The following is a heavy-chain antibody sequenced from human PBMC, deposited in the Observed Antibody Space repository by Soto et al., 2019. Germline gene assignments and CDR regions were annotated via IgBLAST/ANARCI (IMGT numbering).Heavy chain of an antibody. D-gene: IGHD3-3*01. CDR1: GGSISSSSYY. CDR3: ARVGLHYTFDY. CDR2: IYYSGST. V-gene: IGHV4-39*01. J-gene: IGHJ4*02. Sequence: QLQLQESGPGLVKPSETLSLTCTVSGGSISSSSYYWGWIRQPPGKGLEWIGSIYYSGSTYYNPSLKSRVTTSVDTSKNQFSLKLSSVTAADTAVYYCARVGLHYTFDYWGQGTLVTVSS.